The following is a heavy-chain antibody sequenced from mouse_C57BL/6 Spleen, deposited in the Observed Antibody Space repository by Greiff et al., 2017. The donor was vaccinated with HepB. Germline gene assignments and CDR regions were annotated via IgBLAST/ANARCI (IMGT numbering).Heavy chain of an antibody. CDR3: ARRVYYGSSYPYFDY. V-gene: IGHV1-81*01. Sequence: VKLMESGAELARPGASVKLSCKASGYTFTSYGISWVKQRTGQGLEWIGEIYPRSGNTYYNEKFKGKATLTADKSSSTAYMELRSLTSEDSAVYFCARRVYYGSSYPYFDYWGQGTTLTVSS. D-gene: IGHD1-1*01. J-gene: IGHJ2*01. CDR1: GYTFTSYG. CDR2: IYPRSGNT.